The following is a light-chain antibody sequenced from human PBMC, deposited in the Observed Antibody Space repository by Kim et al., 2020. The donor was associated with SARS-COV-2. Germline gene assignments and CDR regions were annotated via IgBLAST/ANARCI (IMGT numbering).Light chain of an antibody. CDR1: QTVSSNY. V-gene: IGKV3-20*01. CDR2: GAA. J-gene: IGKJ4*01. CDR3: HQYGTSPLT. Sequence: SPGKTATVSCRASQTVSSNYLAWYQQKPGQAPMLLIYGAAIRATGIPDRFSGRGSGTDFTLTISRLDPVDFAMYYCHQYGTSPLTFVGGTKVDIK.